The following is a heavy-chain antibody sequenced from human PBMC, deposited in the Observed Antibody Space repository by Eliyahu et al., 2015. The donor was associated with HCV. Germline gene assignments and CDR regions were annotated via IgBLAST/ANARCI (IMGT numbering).Heavy chain of an antibody. CDR2: ISYDGSNK. CDR1: GFTXSSYA. V-gene: IGHV3-30-3*01. CDR3: ARDNGRWLQLLDY. D-gene: IGHD5-24*01. J-gene: IGHJ4*02. Sequence: QVQLVESGGGVVQPGRSLRLSCXXSGFTXSSYAMHWVRQAPGKGLEWVAVISYDGSNKYYADSVKGRFTISRDNSKNTLYLQMNSLRAEDTAVYYCARDNGRWLQLLDYWGQGTLVTVSS.